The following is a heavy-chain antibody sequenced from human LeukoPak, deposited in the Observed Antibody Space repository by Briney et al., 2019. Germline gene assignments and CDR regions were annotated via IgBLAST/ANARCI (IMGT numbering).Heavy chain of an antibody. J-gene: IGHJ4*02. CDR3: ARHSRSPIFGVVMAVSY. CDR1: GYSISSGYY. V-gene: IGHV4-38-2*01. CDR2: IYHSGST. D-gene: IGHD3-3*01. Sequence: SETLSLTCAVSGYSISSGYYWGWIRQPPGEGLEWIGSIYHSGSTYYNPSLKSRFTISVDTSKNQFSLKLSSVTAADTAVYYCARHSRSPIFGVVMAVSYWGQGTLVTVSS.